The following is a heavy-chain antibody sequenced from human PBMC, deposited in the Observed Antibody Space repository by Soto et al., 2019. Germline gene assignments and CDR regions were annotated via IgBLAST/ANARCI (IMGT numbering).Heavy chain of an antibody. J-gene: IGHJ4*02. V-gene: IGHV4-59*08. Sequence: QVQLQESGPGLVKPSETLSLTCTVAGGSISNYYWSWIRQPPGKGLAWIGYIYYSGSTNYNPSLRSRVTLSVDPSKNQFSLKLSSVTAADTAVYYCARHRYSYGVYYFDYWGQGTLATVSS. CDR1: GGSISNYY. D-gene: IGHD5-18*01. CDR3: ARHRYSYGVYYFDY. CDR2: IYYSGST.